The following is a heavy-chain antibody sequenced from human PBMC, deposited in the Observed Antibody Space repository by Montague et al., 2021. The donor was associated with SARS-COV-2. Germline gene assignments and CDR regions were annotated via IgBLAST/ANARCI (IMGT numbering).Heavy chain of an antibody. V-gene: IGHV4-59*01. D-gene: IGHD5-12*01. CDR3: AGDRGRFWHFDL. CDR2: IYYSGST. J-gene: IGHJ2*01. Sequence: SETLSLTCTVSGGSISSYYWNWIRQSPGKGLEWIGYIYYSGSTKYNPSFKSRVTMLVDTSKRQMSLRLNFVTAADTAVYYCAGDRGRFWHFDLWGRGTLVTVSS. CDR1: GGSISSYY.